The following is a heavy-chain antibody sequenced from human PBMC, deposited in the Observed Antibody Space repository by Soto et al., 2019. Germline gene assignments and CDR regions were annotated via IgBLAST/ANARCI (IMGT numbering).Heavy chain of an antibody. CDR3: AKSQGGCGCYKGFDI. V-gene: IGHV3-9*03. CDR1: GFTFDDYT. Sequence: EGQLVESGGGLVEPGRSLRLSCAASGFTFDDYTMHWVRQAPGRGLEWVAGVNWNSGSIDYAVSVKGRFTISRDNAKKSRDLQTNSLRPEDMALYYCAKSQGGCGCYKGFDIWGRGTMVTVSS. D-gene: IGHD6-19*01. CDR2: VNWNSGSI. J-gene: IGHJ3*02.